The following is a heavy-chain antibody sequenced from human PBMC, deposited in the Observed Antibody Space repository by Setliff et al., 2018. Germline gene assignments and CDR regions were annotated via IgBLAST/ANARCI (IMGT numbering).Heavy chain of an antibody. CDR2: IYYSGST. D-gene: IGHD6-25*01. CDR1: GGSITTGGYY. J-gene: IGHJ6*02. Sequence: SETLSLTCTVSGGSITTGGYYWGWIRQPPGKGLEWIGGIYYSGSTYYNPSLKSRVTISVDTSKNQFSLKLSSVTAADTAVYYCARVSGMGSPPYYYYYYGMDVWGQGTTVTVSS. CDR3: ARVSGMGSPPYYYYYYGMDV. V-gene: IGHV4-39*07.